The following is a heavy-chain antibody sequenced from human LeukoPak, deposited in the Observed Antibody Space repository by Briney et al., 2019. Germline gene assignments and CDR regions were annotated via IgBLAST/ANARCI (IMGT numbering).Heavy chain of an antibody. V-gene: IGHV3-23*01. CDR1: GFTFSSYG. CDR3: AKDTYSGYDFNWFDP. J-gene: IGHJ5*02. D-gene: IGHD5-12*01. Sequence: PGGSLRLSCAASGFTFSSYGMSWVRQAPGKGLEWVSAISGSGGSTYYADSVKGRFTISRDNSKNTLYLQMNSLRAEDTAVYYCAKDTYSGYDFNWFDPWGQGTLVTVSS. CDR2: ISGSGGST.